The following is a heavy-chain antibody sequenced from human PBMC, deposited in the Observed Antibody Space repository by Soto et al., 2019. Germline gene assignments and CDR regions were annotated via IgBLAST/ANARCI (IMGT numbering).Heavy chain of an antibody. D-gene: IGHD6-13*01. J-gene: IGHJ4*02. CDR1: GGTFSSYT. V-gene: IGHV1-69*04. CDR3: ARDLAAADY. CDR2: IIPILGIA. Sequence: GASVKVSCKASGGTFSSYTISWVRQAPGQGLEWMGRIIPILGIANYAQKFQGRVTITMDTSTSTAYLELRSLRSEDTAVYYCARDLAAADYWGQGTLVTVSS.